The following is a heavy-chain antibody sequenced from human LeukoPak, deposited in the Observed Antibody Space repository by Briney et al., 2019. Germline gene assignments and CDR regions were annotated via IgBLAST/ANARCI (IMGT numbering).Heavy chain of an antibody. CDR3: ARGGSYIDY. CDR1: GYSFTNYD. D-gene: IGHD1-26*01. Sequence: VASVKVSCKASGYSFTNYDINWVRQAPGQGLEWMGRMNANSGHTGYAQMFQGRVTMTRNTSTNTAYMELSSLRSDDTAVYYCARGGSYIDYWGQGTLITVSS. V-gene: IGHV1-8*01. CDR2: MNANSGHT. J-gene: IGHJ4*02.